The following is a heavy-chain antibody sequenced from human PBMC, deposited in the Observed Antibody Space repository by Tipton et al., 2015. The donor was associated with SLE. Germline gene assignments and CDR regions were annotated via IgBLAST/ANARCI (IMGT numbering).Heavy chain of an antibody. CDR2: INHGGST. J-gene: IGHJ6*03. V-gene: IGHV4-34*01. D-gene: IGHD6-6*01. CDR1: GGSFSVYY. CDR3: ARGYSSSSGGYYYYYMDV. Sequence: TLSLTCAIYGGSFSVYYWTWIRQPPGKGLEWIGEINHGGSTNYNPSLKSRVTISVDTSKNQFSLKLSSVTAADTAVYYCARGYSSSSGGYYYYYMDVWGKGTTVTVSS.